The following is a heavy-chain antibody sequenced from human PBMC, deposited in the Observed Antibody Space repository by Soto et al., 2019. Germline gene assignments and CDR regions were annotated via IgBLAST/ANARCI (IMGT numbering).Heavy chain of an antibody. Sequence: TGESLKISCQGSGYSFTTYWIGWVRQMPGKGLEWMGIIYPGNSDIRYSPSFQGQVTISADKSISTAYLKWSGLKASDTAMYYCARLGIWSYGMDVWGQGTTVTVSS. D-gene: IGHD3-16*01. J-gene: IGHJ6*02. CDR1: GYSFTTYW. CDR3: ARLGIWSYGMDV. V-gene: IGHV5-51*01. CDR2: IYPGNSDI.